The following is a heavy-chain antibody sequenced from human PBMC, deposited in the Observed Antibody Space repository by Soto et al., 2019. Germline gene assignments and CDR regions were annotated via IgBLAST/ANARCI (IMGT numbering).Heavy chain of an antibody. D-gene: IGHD3-3*02. CDR3: ARNSEHFDY. CDR2: ISSSSRTI. J-gene: IGHJ4*02. Sequence: QVHLVESGGGLVKPGGSLRLSCAASGFTLSDYYMSWIRQAPGKGLEWVSDISSSSRTIYYADSVRGRFTISRDNAENSVYLQMNSLRAEDTALYYCARNSEHFDYWGQGIMVTVSS. CDR1: GFTLSDYY. V-gene: IGHV3-11*01.